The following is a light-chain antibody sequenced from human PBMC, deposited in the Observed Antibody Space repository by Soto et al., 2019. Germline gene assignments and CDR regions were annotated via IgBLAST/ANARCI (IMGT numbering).Light chain of an antibody. V-gene: IGKV3-20*01. CDR2: GAS. J-gene: IGKJ1*01. CDR1: QRVSSSY. CDR3: QQYDSSPKT. Sequence: EIVLTQSPATLSLSTGERATLSCRASQRVSSSYLAWYQQKPGQAPSLLIYGASSRATGIPDRFSGSGSGTDFTLTISRLEPEDFAVYYCQQYDSSPKTFGQGTKVDIK.